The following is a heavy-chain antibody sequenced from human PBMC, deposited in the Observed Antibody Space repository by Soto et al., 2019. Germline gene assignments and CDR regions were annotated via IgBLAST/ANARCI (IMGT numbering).Heavy chain of an antibody. CDR1: GGSISSSSYY. V-gene: IGHV4-39*01. D-gene: IGHD3-16*01. CDR2: IYYSGYT. J-gene: IGHJ6*02. CDR3: ARHNGPLYVGYYYDMDV. Sequence: QLQLQESGPGLVKPSETLSLTCTVSGGSISSSSYYWGWIRQPPGKGLEWIGSIYYSGYTYYNPSLKSQVTISVDTSNNQFSLKLSSVTAADTAVYYCARHNGPLYVGYYYDMDVWGQGTTVTVSS.